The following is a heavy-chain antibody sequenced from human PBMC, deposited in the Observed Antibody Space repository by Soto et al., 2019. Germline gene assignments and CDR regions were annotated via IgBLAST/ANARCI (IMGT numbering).Heavy chain of an antibody. V-gene: IGHV3-7*01. CDR1: GFIFSNDW. J-gene: IGHJ4*02. Sequence: EVQVVESGGGLVQPGGSLRLSCAASGFIFSNDWMSWVRQAPGKGLEWVANIKQDGSEKYYVDSVKGRFTISRDNADNSLYLQMNSLRAADTAVYYWANNNLCCSITNGFVFDYGGQGTLVTVS. CDR3: ANNNLCCSITNGFVFDY. CDR2: IKQDGSEK. D-gene: IGHD2-2*01.